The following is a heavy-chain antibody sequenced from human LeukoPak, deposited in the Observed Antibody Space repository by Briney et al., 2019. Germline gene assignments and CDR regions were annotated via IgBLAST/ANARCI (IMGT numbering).Heavy chain of an antibody. V-gene: IGHV5-51*01. CDR2: IYPGDSDT. CDR1: GYSFTSYW. Sequence: GESLKISFKGSGYSFTSYWIGWVRPMPGKGLGWMGIIYPGDSDTRYSPSFQGQVTISADKSISTAYLQWSSLKASDTAMYYCARGENAVSYYFDYWGQGTLVTVSS. J-gene: IGHJ4*02. CDR3: ARGENAVSYYFDY. D-gene: IGHD2-2*01.